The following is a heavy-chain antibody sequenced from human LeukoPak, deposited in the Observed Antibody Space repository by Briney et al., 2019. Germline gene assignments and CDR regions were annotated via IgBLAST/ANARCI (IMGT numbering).Heavy chain of an antibody. D-gene: IGHD3-16*01. J-gene: IGHJ4*02. Sequence: GGSLRLSCAASGFSFSTYGMHWVRQAPDTGLEWVALIWHDGSRECYADSVKGRFTISRDNSKNTLYLEMNSLRADDTAVYYCAGDTPPGGEYYFEYWGQGALVTVSS. CDR1: GFSFSTYG. V-gene: IGHV3-33*01. CDR3: AGDTPPGGEYYFEY. CDR2: IWHDGSRE.